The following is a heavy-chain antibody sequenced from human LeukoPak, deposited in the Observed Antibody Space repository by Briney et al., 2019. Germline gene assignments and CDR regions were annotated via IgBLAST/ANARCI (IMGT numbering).Heavy chain of an antibody. CDR2: IYTSGST. CDR3: ARVWVRSGGSCYDP. J-gene: IGHJ5*02. Sequence: SETLSLTCTVSGGSISSGSYYWRWIRQPAGKGLEWIGRIYTSGSTNYNPSLKSRVTISVDTSKNQFSLKLSSVTAADTAVYYCARVWVRSGGSCYDPWGQGTLATVSS. CDR1: GGSISSGSYY. D-gene: IGHD2-15*01. V-gene: IGHV4-61*02.